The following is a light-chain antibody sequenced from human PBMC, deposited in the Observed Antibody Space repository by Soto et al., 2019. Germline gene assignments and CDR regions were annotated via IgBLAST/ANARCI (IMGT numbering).Light chain of an antibody. Sequence: EILLTQSPGTLPLSPGERASLSCSARASVSGRNFASYHQKPGHAPSLLRYGASSRATGITASFSGSRSGRTVTTPISSLEHSDYEVYYCQQYCSSRSTFGRGTKVDIK. CDR2: GAS. J-gene: IGKJ1*01. CDR1: ASVSGRN. CDR3: QQYCSSRST. V-gene: IGKV3-20*01.